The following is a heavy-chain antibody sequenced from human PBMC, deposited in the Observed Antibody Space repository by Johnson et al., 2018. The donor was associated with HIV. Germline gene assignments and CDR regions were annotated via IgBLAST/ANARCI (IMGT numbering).Heavy chain of an antibody. J-gene: IGHJ3*02. Sequence: VQLVESGGGLVQPGGSLRLSCAASGFTFSNAWMSWVRQAPGKGLEWVGRIKSKTDGGTTDYAAPVKGRFTISRDDSKNTLYLQMNSLRAEDTAVYYCAKDRRDVYTSLGAFDIWGQGTLVTVSS. CDR2: IKSKTDGGTT. D-gene: IGHD5-24*01. V-gene: IGHV3-15*01. CDR3: AKDRRDVYTSLGAFDI. CDR1: GFTFSNAW.